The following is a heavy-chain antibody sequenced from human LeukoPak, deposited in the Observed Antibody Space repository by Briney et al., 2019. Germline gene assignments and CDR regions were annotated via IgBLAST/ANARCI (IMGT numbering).Heavy chain of an antibody. J-gene: IGHJ2*01. CDR1: GFSVSTKY. Sequence: GGSLRLSCAASGFSVSTKYMNWVRQAPGKRLEWVSILYSGSDTYYADSVEGRFIISRDSSKNTLFLQMNDLRVEDTAVYYCARVGDHFHWYLDLWGRGTLVTISS. V-gene: IGHV3-53*01. CDR3: ARVGDHFHWYLDL. CDR2: LYSGSDT. D-gene: IGHD3-3*02.